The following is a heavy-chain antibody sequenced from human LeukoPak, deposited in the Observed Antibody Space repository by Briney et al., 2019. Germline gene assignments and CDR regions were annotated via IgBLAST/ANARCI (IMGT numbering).Heavy chain of an antibody. Sequence: ASVKVSCKASGYTFTGYYMHWVRQAPGQGLEWMGWINPNSGGTNYAQKFQGRVTMTRDTSISTAYMELSRLRSDDTAVYYCARDRGASTRSDYDFWSGYYGHWGQGTLVTVSS. D-gene: IGHD3-3*01. CDR3: ARDRGASTRSDYDFWSGYYGH. J-gene: IGHJ4*02. CDR1: GYTFTGYY. CDR2: INPNSGGT. V-gene: IGHV1-2*02.